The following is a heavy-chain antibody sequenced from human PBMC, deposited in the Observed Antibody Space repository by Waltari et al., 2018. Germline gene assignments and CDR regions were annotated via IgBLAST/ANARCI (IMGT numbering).Heavy chain of an antibody. CDR3: ARARGGYDFDY. J-gene: IGHJ4*02. CDR1: GFTFRSYL. Sequence: EVQLVESGGGLVQPGGSLRRSCAASGFTFRSYLMGWVRQAPGKGLEWVANIKQDGSEKYYVDSVKGRFTISRDNAKNSLYLQMNSLRAEDTAVYYCARARGGYDFDYWGQGTLVTVSS. V-gene: IGHV3-7*03. CDR2: IKQDGSEK. D-gene: IGHD5-12*01.